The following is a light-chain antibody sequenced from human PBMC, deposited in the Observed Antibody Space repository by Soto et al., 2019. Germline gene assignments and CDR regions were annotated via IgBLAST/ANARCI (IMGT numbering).Light chain of an antibody. CDR1: SSNIGSNY. Sequence: QSVLTQPPSASGTPGQRVTISCSGSSSNIGSNYVYWYQQLPGTAPKLLIYSNNQRPSGVPDRFSGSKSGTSASLAISGLRSEDEADYDCAAWDDSLSGSYVFGTGTKLTVL. CDR3: AAWDDSLSGSYV. J-gene: IGLJ1*01. CDR2: SNN. V-gene: IGLV1-47*02.